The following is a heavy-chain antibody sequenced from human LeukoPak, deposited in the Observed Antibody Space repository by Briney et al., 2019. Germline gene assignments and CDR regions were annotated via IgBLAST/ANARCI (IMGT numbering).Heavy chain of an antibody. CDR2: IYYSGST. CDR3: AGARLPSDSTISLTPLDY. D-gene: IGHD3-9*01. J-gene: IGHJ4*02. CDR1: GGSISSSSYY. Sequence: SETLSLTCTVSGGSISSSSYYWGWIRQPPGKGREWIGSIYYSGSTYYNPSLKSRVTISVDTSKNQFSLKLSSVTAADTAVYYCAGARLPSDSTISLTPLDYWGQGTLVTVS. V-gene: IGHV4-39*07.